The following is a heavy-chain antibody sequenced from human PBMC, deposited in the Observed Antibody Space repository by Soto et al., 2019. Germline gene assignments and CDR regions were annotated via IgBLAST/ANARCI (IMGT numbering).Heavy chain of an antibody. Sequence: GGSLRLSCVASGFTFSSYNLCWGRQAPGKGLERVSAISGSGDATYYADSVKGRFTTSRDNSKNTLYLQMNSLTAEDTAVYYCASGSTGTTYFHHDHRAVRGKGTTVPVSS. CDR3: ASGSTGTTYFHHDHRAV. J-gene: IGHJ6*01. CDR1: GFTFSSYN. D-gene: IGHD4-17*01. V-gene: IGHV3-23*01. CDR2: ISGSGDAT.